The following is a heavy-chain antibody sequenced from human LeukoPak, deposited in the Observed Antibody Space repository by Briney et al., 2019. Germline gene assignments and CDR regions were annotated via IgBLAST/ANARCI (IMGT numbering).Heavy chain of an antibody. D-gene: IGHD2-2*01. Sequence: SETLSLTCAVYGGSFSGYYWSWIRQPPGKGLEWIGEINHSGSTNYNPSLKSRITISVDTSKNQFSLKLSSVTAADTAVYYCARKDIVVVPAANQYYYYYYMDVWGKGTMVTVSS. V-gene: IGHV4-34*01. CDR3: ARKDIVVVPAANQYYYYYYMDV. CDR2: INHSGST. CDR1: GGSFSGYY. J-gene: IGHJ6*03.